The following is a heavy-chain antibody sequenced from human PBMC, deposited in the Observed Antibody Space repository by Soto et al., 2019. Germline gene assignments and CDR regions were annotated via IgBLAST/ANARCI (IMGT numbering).Heavy chain of an antibody. J-gene: IGHJ6*02. V-gene: IGHV1-18*01. CDR3: ARSVVVGAANNYGTAL. CDR1: GYTFTSYG. Sequence: QVQLVQSGAEVKKPGASVKVSCKASGYTFTSYGISWVRQAPGQGLEWMGWISAYNGNTNYAQKLHGRVTMTTNPDTRTAYMERRGLTSDDTAVDYCARSVVVGAANNYGTALWGQGTTDTVSS. CDR2: ISAYNGNT. D-gene: IGHD2-15*01.